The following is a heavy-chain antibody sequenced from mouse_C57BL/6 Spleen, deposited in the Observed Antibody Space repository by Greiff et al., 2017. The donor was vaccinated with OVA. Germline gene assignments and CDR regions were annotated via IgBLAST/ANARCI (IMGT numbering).Heavy chain of an antibody. CDR2: IYPSDSET. CDR3: ARAGEGFAY. V-gene: IGHV1-61*01. J-gene: IGHJ3*01. CDR1: GYTFTSYW. Sequence: QVQLQQPGAELVRPGSSVKLSCKASGYTFTSYWMDWVKQRPGQGLEWIGNIYPSDSETHYNQKFKDKATLTVDKYSSTAYMQLSSLTFEDSAVYYCARAGEGFAYWGQGTLVTVSA.